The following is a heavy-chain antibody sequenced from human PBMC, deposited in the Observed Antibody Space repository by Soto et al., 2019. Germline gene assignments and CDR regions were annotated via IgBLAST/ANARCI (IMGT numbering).Heavy chain of an antibody. CDR1: GYTFTNYW. D-gene: IGHD4-17*01. CDR3: ARYPTLTDYFFHGMDV. CDR2: IYPGDSDT. J-gene: IGHJ6*02. Sequence: PGESLKIACKGSGYTFTNYWVVWVRQIPGKGLEWMGIIYPGDSDTRPSPSFQGQITVAADRSISTAYLQWSSLKASDTGMYYCARYPTLTDYFFHGMDVWGQGTTVTVSS. V-gene: IGHV5-51*01.